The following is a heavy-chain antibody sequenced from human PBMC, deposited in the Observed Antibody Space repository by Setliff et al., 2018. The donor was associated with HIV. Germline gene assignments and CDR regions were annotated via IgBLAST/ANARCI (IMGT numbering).Heavy chain of an antibody. CDR2: IYFSGST. CDR3: ARYTRSGLEAFDI. Sequence: SETLSLTCTVSGASISSGDYYWSWIRQPPGKDLEWIGYIYFSGSTYYNPSLKGRVSISTDTSKNQFSLRLTSVTAADTALYYCARYTRSGLEAFDIWGPGTMVTVSS. J-gene: IGHJ3*02. CDR1: GASISSGDYY. V-gene: IGHV4-30-4*08. D-gene: IGHD5-12*01.